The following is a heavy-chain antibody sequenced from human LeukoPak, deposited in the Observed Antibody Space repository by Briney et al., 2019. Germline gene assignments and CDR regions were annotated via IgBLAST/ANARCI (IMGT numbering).Heavy chain of an antibody. Sequence: ASVKVSCKASGYTFTSYYMHWVRQAPGQGLEWMGIINPSGGSTSYAQKFQGRVTMTRDTSTSTVYMELSSLRSEDTAAYYCASAMTTVVRAFDIWGQGTMVTVSS. CDR3: ASAMTTVVRAFDI. CDR1: GYTFTSYY. J-gene: IGHJ3*02. D-gene: IGHD4-23*01. CDR2: INPSGGST. V-gene: IGHV1-46*01.